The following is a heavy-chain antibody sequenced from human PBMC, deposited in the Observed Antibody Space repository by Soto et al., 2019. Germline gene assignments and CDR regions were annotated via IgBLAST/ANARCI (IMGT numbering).Heavy chain of an antibody. CDR1: GFTFSSYA. V-gene: IGHV3-23*01. Sequence: EVQLLESGGGLVQPGGSLRLSCAASGFTFSSYAMRWVRQAPGKGLEWVSAISGSGGSTYYADSVKGRFTISRDNSKNTLYQKINSLRAEDAAGYYCARRGSGSYYDYWGQGPLVTVPS. CDR2: ISGSGGST. CDR3: ARRGSGSYYDY. J-gene: IGHJ4*02. D-gene: IGHD1-26*01.